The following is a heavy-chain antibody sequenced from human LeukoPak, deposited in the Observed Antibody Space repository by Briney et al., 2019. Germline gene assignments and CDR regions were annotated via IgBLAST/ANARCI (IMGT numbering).Heavy chain of an antibody. CDR2: ILSDGSKE. CDR3: ARSTYCSSTSCPFDY. V-gene: IGHV3-33*01. D-gene: IGHD2-2*01. Sequence: GGSLRLSCAASGFTFSSYGMHWVRQAPGKGLEWVAVILSDGSKEFYTDSVKGRFTISRDNSKNTLYLQMNSLRPEDTAVYYCARSTYCSSTSCPFDYWGQGTLVTVSS. J-gene: IGHJ4*02. CDR1: GFTFSSYG.